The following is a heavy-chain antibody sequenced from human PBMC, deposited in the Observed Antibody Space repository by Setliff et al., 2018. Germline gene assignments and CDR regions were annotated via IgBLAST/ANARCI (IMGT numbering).Heavy chain of an antibody. CDR3: ARGRFGGPRTGNWFDP. J-gene: IGHJ5*02. CDR2: IGAYNGNT. V-gene: IGHV1-18*01. CDR1: GHTFTNYG. Sequence: ASVKVSCKASGHTFTNYGVTWVRQAPGQGLEWMGWIGAYNGNTYNAHKFQGRVTMTSDTSTSTAYMELSRLTSEDTAVYYCARGRFGGPRTGNWFDPWGQGTLVTVSS. D-gene: IGHD3-10*01.